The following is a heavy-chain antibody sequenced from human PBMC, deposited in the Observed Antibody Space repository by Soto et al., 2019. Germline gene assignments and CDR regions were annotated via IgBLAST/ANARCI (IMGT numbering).Heavy chain of an antibody. J-gene: IGHJ6*02. D-gene: IGHD3-3*01. CDR2: IDPSDSYT. CDR3: ATGDHDFSIAADYGMDV. CDR1: GYSFTSYW. Sequence: PGESLKSSWKGSGYSFTSYWFSWVRQMPGKGLEWMGRIDPSDSYTNYSPPFQSDVTTSADKSISTAYLRKSSLNDSNTTMYYCATGDHDFSIAADYGMDVWGQGTTVTVSS. V-gene: IGHV5-10-1*01.